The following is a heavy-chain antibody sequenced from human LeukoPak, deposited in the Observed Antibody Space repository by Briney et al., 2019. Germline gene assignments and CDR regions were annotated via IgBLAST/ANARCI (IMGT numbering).Heavy chain of an antibody. CDR1: GFSVFKTY. CDR3: AGHARGSYLVY. CDR2: ISSTSPRAI. J-gene: IGHJ4*02. D-gene: IGHD6-6*01. Sequence: GGSLRLSCAASGFSVFKTYMSWIRQAPGKGLEWVSLISSTSPRAISYGDSVKGRFTTSRDDAKDSLFLQMNNLRVEDTAMYYCAGHARGSYLVYWGQGILVTVSA. V-gene: IGHV3-11*01.